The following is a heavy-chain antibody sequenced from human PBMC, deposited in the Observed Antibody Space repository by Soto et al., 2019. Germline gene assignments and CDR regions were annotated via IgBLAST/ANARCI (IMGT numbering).Heavy chain of an antibody. J-gene: IGHJ3*02. D-gene: IGHD2-21*01. CDR1: GDSVSSNGAA. CDR3: ARDDRGDELALGAFDI. Sequence: SQTLSLTCAISGDSVSSNGAAWNWIRQSPSRGLEWLGRTYYRSKWYNDYAVSVKSRITINPDTSKNQFSLQLNSVTPEDTAVYYCARDDRGDELALGAFDIWGQGTMVTVSS. CDR2: TYYRSKWYN. V-gene: IGHV6-1*01.